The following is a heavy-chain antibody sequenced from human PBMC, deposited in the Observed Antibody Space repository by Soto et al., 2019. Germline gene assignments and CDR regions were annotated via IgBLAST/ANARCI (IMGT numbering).Heavy chain of an antibody. CDR1: GFTFSNYA. CDR3: AKDSGYKTSYYCGMDV. J-gene: IGHJ6*02. CDR2: ISYDGSSK. V-gene: IGHV3-30-3*01. D-gene: IGHD6-25*01. Sequence: QMQLVESGGGVVQPGRSLRLACAASGFTFSNYAMHWVRQAPGKGLEWVSVISYDGSSKYYEDSVKGRFTNSRDNSKSTLFLQMDSLRADHTAIYCCAKDSGYKTSYYCGMDVWGQGTTVTVSS.